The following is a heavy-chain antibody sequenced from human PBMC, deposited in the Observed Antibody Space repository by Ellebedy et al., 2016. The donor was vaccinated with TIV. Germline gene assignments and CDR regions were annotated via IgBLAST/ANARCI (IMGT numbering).Heavy chain of an antibody. D-gene: IGHD3-3*01. Sequence: SVKVSXXASGGTFSSYAISWVRQAPGQGLEWMGGIIPIFGTANYAQKFQGRVTITADESTSTAYMELSSLRSEDTAVYYCASTIFGGFDPWGQGTLVTVSS. V-gene: IGHV1-69*13. CDR2: IIPIFGTA. CDR1: GGTFSSYA. CDR3: ASTIFGGFDP. J-gene: IGHJ5*02.